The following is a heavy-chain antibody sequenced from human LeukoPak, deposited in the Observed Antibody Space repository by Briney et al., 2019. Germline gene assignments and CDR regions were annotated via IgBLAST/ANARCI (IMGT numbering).Heavy chain of an antibody. J-gene: IGHJ4*02. CDR2: IYYSGST. D-gene: IGHD3-22*01. V-gene: IGHV4-59*01. CDR3: AREGAEDYYDSSGYFDS. CDR1: GGSISSYY. Sequence: SETLSLTCTVSGGSISSYYWSWIRQPPGKGVEWIGYIYYSGSTNYNPSLKSRVTISVDTSKNQFSLKLNSVTAADTAVYYCAREGAEDYYDSSGYFDSWGQGTLVTVSS.